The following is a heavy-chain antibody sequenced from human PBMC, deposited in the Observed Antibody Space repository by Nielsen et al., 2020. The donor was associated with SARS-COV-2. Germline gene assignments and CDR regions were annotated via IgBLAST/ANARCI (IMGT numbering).Heavy chain of an antibody. CDR1: GESFSGYY. CDR2: ISHSGTT. D-gene: IGHD1-7*01. V-gene: IGHV4-34*01. Sequence: SETLSLTCAVSGESFSGYYQWSWIRQPPGKGREWIVEISHSGTTNSNPSLKSRVTMSLDSSKNQFSLKLRSVTAADTAVYFCARGLMSGTPDFYYSYMDVWDKGSTVTVSS. CDR3: ARGLMSGTPDFYYSYMDV. J-gene: IGHJ6*03.